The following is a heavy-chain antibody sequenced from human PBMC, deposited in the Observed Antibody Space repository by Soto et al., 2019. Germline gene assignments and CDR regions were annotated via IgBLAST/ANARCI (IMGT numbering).Heavy chain of an antibody. CDR2: INHSAST. D-gene: IGHD2-15*01. Sequence: QVQLQQWGAGLLKPSETLSLTCAVYGGSFSGYYWSWIRQPPGKGLERIGEINHSASTNYNPSLKSRVTISVDTSKNQFSLKLSSVTAADTAVYYCATGSPNWFDPWGQGTLVTVSS. V-gene: IGHV4-34*01. J-gene: IGHJ5*02. CDR1: GGSFSGYY. CDR3: ATGSPNWFDP.